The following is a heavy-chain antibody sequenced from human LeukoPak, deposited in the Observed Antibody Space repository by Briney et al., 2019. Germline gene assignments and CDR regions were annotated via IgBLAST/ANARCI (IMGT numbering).Heavy chain of an antibody. D-gene: IGHD2-15*01. J-gene: IGHJ3*02. CDR3: AREGYCSGGSCYSYAFDI. Sequence: SETLSLTCTVSGGSISSSSYYWGWIRQPPGKGLEWIGSIYYSGSTYYNPSLKSRVTISVDTSKNQFSLKLSSVTAADTAVYYCAREGYCSGGSCYSYAFDIWGQGTMVTVSS. CDR2: IYYSGST. CDR1: GGSISSSSYY. V-gene: IGHV4-39*07.